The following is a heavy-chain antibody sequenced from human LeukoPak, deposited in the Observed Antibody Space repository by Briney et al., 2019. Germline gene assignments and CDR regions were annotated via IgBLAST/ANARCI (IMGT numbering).Heavy chain of an antibody. Sequence: PGGSLRLSCAASGFTFRRYAMHWVRQAPGKGLEWVAALSFDETYKFYADSVKGRFIISRDNFNNTLSLEMNSLRTEDTAVYFCARGKGGPFKYWGQGTLVTVSS. J-gene: IGHJ4*02. CDR2: LSFDETYK. CDR3: ARGKGGPFKY. V-gene: IGHV3-30*01. D-gene: IGHD2-15*01. CDR1: GFTFRRYA.